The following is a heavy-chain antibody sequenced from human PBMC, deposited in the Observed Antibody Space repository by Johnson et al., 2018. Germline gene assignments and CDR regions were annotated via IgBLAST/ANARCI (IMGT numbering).Heavy chain of an antibody. CDR3: AKDRQWLVTSLEH. J-gene: IGHJ1*01. CDR2: IRSSGSTI. V-gene: IGHV3-48*01. CDR1: GFTFSSYN. D-gene: IGHD6-19*01. Sequence: LRLSCAASGFTFSSYNMNWVRQAPGKGLEWVAYIRSSGSTIYYADSVKGRFTIPRDNGKNSLYLQMNSLRAEDTAVYYCAKDRQWLVTSLEHWGQGTLVTVSS.